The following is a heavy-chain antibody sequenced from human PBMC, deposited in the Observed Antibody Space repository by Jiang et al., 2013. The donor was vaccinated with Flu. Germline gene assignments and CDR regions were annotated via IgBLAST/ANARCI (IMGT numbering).Heavy chain of an antibody. CDR1: GYSFTSYW. Sequence: GAEVKKPGESLRISCKGSGYSFTSYWISWVRQMPGKGLEWMGRIDPSDSYTNYSPSFQGHVTISADKSISTAYLQWSSLKASDTAMYYCARYCSGGSCPRSSLGGVYYYYYGMDVWGQGTTVTVSS. CDR3: ARYCSGGSCPRSSLGGVYYYYYGMDV. J-gene: IGHJ6*02. CDR2: IDPSDSYT. D-gene: IGHD2-15*01. V-gene: IGHV5-10-1*01.